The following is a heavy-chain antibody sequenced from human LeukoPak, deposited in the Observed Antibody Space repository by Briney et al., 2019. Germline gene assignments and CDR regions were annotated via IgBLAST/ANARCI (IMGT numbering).Heavy chain of an antibody. CDR2: IYYSGST. J-gene: IGHJ4*02. Sequence: SETLSLTCTVSGGSISSSSYYWGWIRQPPGKGLEWIGSIYYSGSTYYNPSLKSRVTISVDTSKNQFSLKLSSVTAADTAVYYCARDTGFSMVRGILFWGQGTLVTVSP. D-gene: IGHD3-10*01. V-gene: IGHV4-39*07. CDR3: ARDTGFSMVRGILF. CDR1: GGSISSSSYY.